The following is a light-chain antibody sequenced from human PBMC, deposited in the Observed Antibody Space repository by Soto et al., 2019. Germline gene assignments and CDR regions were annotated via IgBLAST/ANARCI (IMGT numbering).Light chain of an antibody. Sequence: EIVLTQSPGTLSLSPGERATLSCRASQSVSSSYLAWYQQKPGQAPRLLIYGASSRATGIPDRFSGSGSGTGFTLTISRLEPEDFAVYYCQQYGSSPGTFVQGTKVEIK. V-gene: IGKV3-20*01. CDR3: QQYGSSPGT. CDR2: GAS. CDR1: QSVSSSY. J-gene: IGKJ1*01.